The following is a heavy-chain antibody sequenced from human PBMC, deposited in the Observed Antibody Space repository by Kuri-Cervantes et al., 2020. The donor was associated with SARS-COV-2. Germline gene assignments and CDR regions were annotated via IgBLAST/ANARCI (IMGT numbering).Heavy chain of an antibody. CDR3: TRGGSYPVWFDH. D-gene: IGHD1-26*01. V-gene: IGHV1-24*01. J-gene: IGHJ5*02. CDR1: GYALTELS. Sequence: ASVKVSCKVSGYALTELSMHWVRQAPGKGLEWMGGFDPEDGETSYAQKCQGRVTMTRDTSTSTVYKELSSLRSEDTAVYYCTRGGSYPVWFDHWGQGTLVTVSS. CDR2: FDPEDGET.